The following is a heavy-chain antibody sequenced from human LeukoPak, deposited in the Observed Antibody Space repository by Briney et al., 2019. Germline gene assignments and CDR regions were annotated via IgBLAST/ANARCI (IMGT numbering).Heavy chain of an antibody. CDR1: GYTFTSYY. J-gene: IGHJ5*02. CDR3: ALAAARLNWFDP. V-gene: IGHV1-2*02. Sequence: ASVKVSCKASGYTFTSYYMHWVRQAPGQGLEWMGWINPNSGGTNYAQKLQGRVTMTRDTSISTAYMELSRLRSEDTAVYYCALAAARLNWFDPWGQGTLVTVSS. CDR2: INPNSGGT. D-gene: IGHD6-13*01.